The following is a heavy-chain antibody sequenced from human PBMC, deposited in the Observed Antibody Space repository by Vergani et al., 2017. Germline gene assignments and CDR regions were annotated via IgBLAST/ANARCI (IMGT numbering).Heavy chain of an antibody. CDR1: GFFFSDCY. D-gene: IGHD2-8*01. J-gene: IGHJ6*02. V-gene: IGHV3-11*06. Sequence: QVQLLESGGGLVKPGGSLRLSCTASGFFFSDCYMSWLRQAPGKGLEWVAFIGSSGPYINYADSGKGRFIISRDNTNNSLFLQLRSLRAEDAAVYYCARDCTSGGCPDNYGMDVWGQGATVTVSS. CDR2: IGSSGPYI. CDR3: ARDCTSGGCPDNYGMDV.